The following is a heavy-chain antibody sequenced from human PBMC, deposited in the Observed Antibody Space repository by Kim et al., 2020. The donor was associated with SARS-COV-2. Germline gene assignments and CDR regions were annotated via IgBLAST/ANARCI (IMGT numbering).Heavy chain of an antibody. V-gene: IGHV4-31*03. CDR2: IYYSGST. D-gene: IGHD3-3*01. CDR3: AREVMEDAFDI. Sequence: SETLSLTCTVSGGSISSGGYYWSWIRQHPGKGLEWIGYIYYSGSTYYNPSLKSRVTISVDTSKNQFSLKLSSVTAADTAVYYCAREVMEDAFDIWGQGTMVTVSS. J-gene: IGHJ3*02. CDR1: GGSISSGGYY.